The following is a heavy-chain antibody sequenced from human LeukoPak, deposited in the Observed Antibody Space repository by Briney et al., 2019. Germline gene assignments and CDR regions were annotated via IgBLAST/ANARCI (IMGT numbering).Heavy chain of an antibody. CDR2: ISYDGSNK. CDR1: GFTFSSYG. V-gene: IGHV3-30*03. J-gene: IGHJ5*02. CDR3: VVWFGLFDP. D-gene: IGHD3-10*01. Sequence: GSLRLSCAASGFTFSSYGMHWVRQAPGKGLEWVAVISYDGSNKYYADSVKGRFTISRDNSKNTLYLQMNSLRAEDTAVYYCVVWFGLFDPWGQGTLVTVSS.